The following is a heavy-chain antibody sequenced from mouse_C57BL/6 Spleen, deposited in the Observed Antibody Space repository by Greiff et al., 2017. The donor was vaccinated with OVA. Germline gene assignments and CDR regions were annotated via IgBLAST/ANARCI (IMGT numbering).Heavy chain of an antibody. CDR3: AREDYYARRGFAY. Sequence: VQLQQSGAELVMPGASVKLSCKASGYTFTSYWMHWVKQRPGQGLEWIGEIDPSDSYTNYNQKFKGKSTLTVDKSSSTAYMQLSSLTSEDSAVYYCAREDYYARRGFAYWGQGTLVTVSA. CDR1: GYTFTSYW. CDR2: IDPSDSYT. J-gene: IGHJ3*01. V-gene: IGHV1-69*01. D-gene: IGHD1-1*01.